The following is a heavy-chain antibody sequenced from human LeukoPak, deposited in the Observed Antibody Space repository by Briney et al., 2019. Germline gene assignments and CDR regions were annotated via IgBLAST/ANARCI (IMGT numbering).Heavy chain of an antibody. D-gene: IGHD3-10*01. J-gene: IGHJ5*01. CDR2: ISDGCTT. V-gene: IGHV3-53*01. CDR1: GFTVGSSY. CDR3: VREFSWFGERPGWFDS. Sequence: GGSLRLSCAASGFTVGSSYMSWVRQAPRKRPEWVSLISDGCTTYHADSVKRRFTISRDNSGNTVHLQIITLRAEDTAVYYCVREFSWFGERPGWFDSWGRGTLVTVP.